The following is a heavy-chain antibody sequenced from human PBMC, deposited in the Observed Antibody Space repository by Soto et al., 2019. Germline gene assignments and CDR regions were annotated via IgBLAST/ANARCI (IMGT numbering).Heavy chain of an antibody. CDR2: ISGSGGVT. Sequence: EVELLESGGGLVQPGGSLRLSCVASGFTFKNYDMRWIRQAPGKRLEWVSGISGSGGVTYYADSVKGRFTISRDNSKNTLYLQMTSLRAEDTAIYYCAKNRQFRSYYESAGHYDNWGQGTLVTVSS. D-gene: IGHD3-10*01. J-gene: IGHJ4*02. CDR3: AKNRQFRSYYESAGHYDN. V-gene: IGHV3-23*01. CDR1: GFTFKNYD.